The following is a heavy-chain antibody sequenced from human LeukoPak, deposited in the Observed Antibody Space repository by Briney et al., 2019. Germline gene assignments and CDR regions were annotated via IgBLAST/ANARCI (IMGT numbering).Heavy chain of an antibody. V-gene: IGHV3-23*01. J-gene: IGHJ5*02. CDR1: GFTFSSYA. D-gene: IGHD5-12*01. CDR2: ISGSGGST. Sequence: GGSLRLSCAASGFTFSSYAMSWVRQAPGKGLEWVSAISGSGGSTYYADSVKGRFTISRDNSKNTLYLQMNSLRAEDTAVYYCATNSGYDLVSGWFDPWSQGTLVTVSS. CDR3: ATNSGYDLVSGWFDP.